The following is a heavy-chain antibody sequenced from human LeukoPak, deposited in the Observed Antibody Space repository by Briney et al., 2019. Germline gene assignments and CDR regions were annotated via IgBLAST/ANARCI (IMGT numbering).Heavy chain of an antibody. V-gene: IGHV3-23*01. J-gene: IGHJ4*02. Sequence: GGSLRLSCAASGLTFNIYTMSWVRQAPGKGLEWVSAISGSGGSTYYADSVKGRFTISRDNSKNTLYLQMNSLRAEDTAVYYCAKDRVYCGGDCYSFDYWGQGTLVTVSS. CDR3: AKDRVYCGGDCYSFDY. CDR1: GLTFNIYT. D-gene: IGHD2-21*01. CDR2: ISGSGGST.